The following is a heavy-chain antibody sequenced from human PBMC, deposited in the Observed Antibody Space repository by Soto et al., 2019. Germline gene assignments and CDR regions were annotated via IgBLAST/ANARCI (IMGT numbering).Heavy chain of an antibody. D-gene: IGHD3-10*01. CDR2: VIGSGVNV. CDR3: AKGSAFECKGAICYPFDH. CDR1: VFTFSNYA. J-gene: IGHJ4*02. Sequence: GGPLRLSCTASVFTFSNYAINWVRLAPGKRLEWVSSVIGSGVNVFYADSVKGRFTISRDNSKNTVYLEMNSLRADDTAEYFCAKGSAFECKGAICYPFDHWGRGTLVTVSS. V-gene: IGHV3-23*01.